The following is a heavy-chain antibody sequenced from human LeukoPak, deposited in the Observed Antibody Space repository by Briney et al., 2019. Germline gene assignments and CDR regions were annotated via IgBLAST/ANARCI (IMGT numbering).Heavy chain of an antibody. V-gene: IGHV3-23*01. Sequence: PGGSLRLSCAASGFTFSTYALNRVRQPPGKGLEWVSVISGGGRTTFYADSVKGRFTISRDNSKNTLYLQMNSLRAEDTAVYYCAKDGKFGGGSPGDSFDVWGQGTMVTVSS. CDR3: AKDGKFGGGSPGDSFDV. D-gene: IGHD3-16*01. CDR2: ISGGGRTT. CDR1: GFTFSTYA. J-gene: IGHJ3*01.